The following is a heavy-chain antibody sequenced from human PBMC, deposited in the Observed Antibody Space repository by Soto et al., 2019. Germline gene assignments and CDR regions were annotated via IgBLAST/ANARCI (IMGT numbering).Heavy chain of an antibody. D-gene: IGHD2-2*01. V-gene: IGHV4-38-2*02. J-gene: IGHJ5*02. CDR1: GYSISSGYK. Sequence: ALSLTCAVSGYSISSGYKWGWIRQPPGKGLEWIGSIYHSGSTYYNPSLKSRVTISVDTSKNQFSLKLSSVTAADTAVYYCARDPPARWFDPWGQATLVTAYS. CDR2: IYHSGST. CDR3: ARDPPARWFDP.